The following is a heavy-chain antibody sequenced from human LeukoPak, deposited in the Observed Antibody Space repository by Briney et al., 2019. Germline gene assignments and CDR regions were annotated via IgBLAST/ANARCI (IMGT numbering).Heavy chain of an antibody. CDR2: ISYDGSNK. J-gene: IGHJ6*02. Sequence: PGGSLRLSCAASGFTFSSYGMHWVCQAPGKGLEWVAVISYDGSNKYYADSVKGRFTISRDNSKNTLYLQMNSLRAEDTAVYYCAKGGRLWGANYYGMDVWGQGTTVTVSS. V-gene: IGHV3-30*18. CDR3: AKGGRLWGANYYGMDV. D-gene: IGHD5-18*01. CDR1: GFTFSSYG.